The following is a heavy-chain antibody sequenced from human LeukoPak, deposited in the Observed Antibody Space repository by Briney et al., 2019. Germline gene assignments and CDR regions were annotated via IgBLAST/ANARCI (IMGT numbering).Heavy chain of an antibody. CDR2: ISYDGSNK. V-gene: IGHV3-30-3*01. D-gene: IGHD3-10*01. CDR1: GFTFSSYA. Sequence: GGSLRPSCAASGFTFSSYAIHWVRQAPGKGLEWVAVISYDGSNKYYADSVKGRFTISRDNSKNTLYLQMNSLRAEDTAVYYCARDLVVRGVTNWFDPWGQGTLVTVSS. J-gene: IGHJ5*02. CDR3: ARDLVVRGVTNWFDP.